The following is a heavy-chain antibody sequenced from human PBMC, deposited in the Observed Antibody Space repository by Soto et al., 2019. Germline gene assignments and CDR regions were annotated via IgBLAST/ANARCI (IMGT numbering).Heavy chain of an antibody. D-gene: IGHD5-12*01. CDR3: ARQSRRAYDYDAFDI. CDR1: GGSISNYY. Sequence: LETMSHTCTVAGGSISNYYWSWIRQHPGKGLEWIGNIYNSESTNYNPSLKSRVIISVDTSKNQFSLKLNSVTAADTAVYYCARQSRRAYDYDAFDIWGQGTMVTVSS. J-gene: IGHJ3*02. CDR2: IYNSEST. V-gene: IGHV4-59*08.